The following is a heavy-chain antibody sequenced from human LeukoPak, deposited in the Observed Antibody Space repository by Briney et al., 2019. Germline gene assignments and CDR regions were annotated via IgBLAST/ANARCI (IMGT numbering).Heavy chain of an antibody. CDR3: AKEKQWLDAFDI. J-gene: IGHJ3*02. D-gene: IGHD6-19*01. CDR2: ISYDGSNK. Sequence: GGSLRLSCAASGFTFSSYGMHWVRQAPGKGLEWVAVISYDGSNKYYADSVKGRFTISRDNSKNTLYLQMNSLRAEDTAVYYCAKEKQWLDAFDIWGQGTMVTVSS. CDR1: GFTFSSYG. V-gene: IGHV3-30*18.